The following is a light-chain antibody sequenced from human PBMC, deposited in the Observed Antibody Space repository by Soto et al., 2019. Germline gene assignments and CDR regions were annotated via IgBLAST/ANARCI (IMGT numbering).Light chain of an antibody. Sequence: QFTQSPSFLSASIGDRVATTFRSSQDFSNFLAWYQQKPGRAPKLLMYDASTLQSGVPSRFSGSGSGTEFTLTISSLQPEDFATYYCKQLYSFPLTFGGGTKVDIK. CDR2: DAS. J-gene: IGKJ4*01. CDR1: QDFSNF. CDR3: KQLYSFPLT. V-gene: IGKV1-9*01.